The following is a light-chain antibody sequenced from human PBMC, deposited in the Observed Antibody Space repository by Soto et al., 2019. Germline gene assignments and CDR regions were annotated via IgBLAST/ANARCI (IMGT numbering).Light chain of an antibody. V-gene: IGKV3-20*01. J-gene: IGKJ5*01. CDR1: QTLSNSF. CDR3: QQYGTSEII. CDR2: DTS. Sequence: EIVLTQSPGTLSLSPGERATLSCRASQTLSNSFIAWYQQKPGQAPRLLIYDTSSRATGVPDRYSASGSGTDFTLTISRLEPEDFAVFFCQQYGTSEIIFGQGTRLEI.